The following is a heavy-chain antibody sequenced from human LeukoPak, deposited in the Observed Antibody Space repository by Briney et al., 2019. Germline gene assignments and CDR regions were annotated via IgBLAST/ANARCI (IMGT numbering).Heavy chain of an antibody. CDR1: GFTFSSYA. CDR2: ISYDGSNK. D-gene: IGHD6-6*01. CDR3: ATFLEQLDAGYYYYGMDV. V-gene: IGHV3-30-3*01. J-gene: IGHJ6*02. Sequence: GGSLRLSCAASGFTFSSYAMHWVRQAPGKGLEWVAVISYDGSNKYYADSVKGRFTISRDNSKNTLYLQMNSLRAEDTAVCYCATFLEQLDAGYYYYGMDVWGQGTTVTVSS.